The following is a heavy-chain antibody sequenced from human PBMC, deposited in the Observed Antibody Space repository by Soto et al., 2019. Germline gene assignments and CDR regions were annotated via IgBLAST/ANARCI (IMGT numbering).Heavy chain of an antibody. CDR1: GFTFSSYA. V-gene: IGHV3-23*01. D-gene: IGHD6-13*01. CDR2: ISGSGGST. J-gene: IGHJ6*02. CDR3: ATNRGRYSTPLSGMDV. Sequence: PGGSLRLSCAASGFTFSSYAMSWVRQDPGKGLEWVSAISGSGGSTYYADSVKGRFTISRDNSKNTLYLQMNSLRAEDTAVYYCATNRGRYSTPLSGMDVWGQGTTVTVSS.